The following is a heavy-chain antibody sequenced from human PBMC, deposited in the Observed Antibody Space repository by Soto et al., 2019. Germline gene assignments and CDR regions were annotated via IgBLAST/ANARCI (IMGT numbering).Heavy chain of an antibody. CDR3: ARTYYDFWSGGNWFDP. CDR1: GYNFRTFW. J-gene: IGHJ5*02. Sequence: GESLKISCSTSGYNFRTFWIGWLLQMSGKGLEWMGFIYPDDSETKYSPSFAGQVTMSSDSYRSIAYLHWSSLQASDTAIYYCARTYYDFWSGGNWFDPWGQGALVTVSS. D-gene: IGHD3-3*01. V-gene: IGHV5-51*01. CDR2: IYPDDSET.